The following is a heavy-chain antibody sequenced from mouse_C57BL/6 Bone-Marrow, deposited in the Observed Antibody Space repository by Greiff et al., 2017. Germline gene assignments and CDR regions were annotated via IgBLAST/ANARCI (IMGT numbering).Heavy chain of an antibody. CDR3: ARSDYYGSPFAY. V-gene: IGHV1-53*01. J-gene: IGHJ3*01. CDR1: GYTFTSYW. CDR2: INPSNGGT. D-gene: IGHD1-1*01. Sequence: HVTLPPPFTELVKPGASVKLSCKASGYTFTSYWMHWVKQRPGQGLEWIGNINPSNGGTNYNEKFKSKATLTVDKSSSTAYMQLSSLTSEDSAVYYCARSDYYGSPFAYWGQGTLVTVSA.